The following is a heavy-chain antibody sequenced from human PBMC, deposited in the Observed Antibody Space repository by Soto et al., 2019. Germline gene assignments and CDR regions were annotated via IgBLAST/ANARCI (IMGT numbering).Heavy chain of an antibody. Sequence: QVKLVQSGTEVKKPGASIKVSCKASGYRFATSGMSWVRQAPGQGLEWMGWISAYNGNTNYDQNLQDRVTMTTDTSTNTAYLEVRTRRSDDTAVYYCARAGKYYDASGYANWGQGTLVTVSS. J-gene: IGHJ4*02. V-gene: IGHV1-18*01. CDR1: GYRFATSG. CDR3: ARAGKYYDASGYAN. D-gene: IGHD3-22*01. CDR2: ISAYNGNT.